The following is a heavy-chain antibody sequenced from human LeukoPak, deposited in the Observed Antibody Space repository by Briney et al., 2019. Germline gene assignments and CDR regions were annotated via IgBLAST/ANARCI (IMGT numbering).Heavy chain of an antibody. V-gene: IGHV4-38-2*02. CDR3: ARDRPVGARGYFDY. CDR1: GYSISSGYY. Sequence: SETLSLTCTVSGYSISSGYYWGWIRQPPGKGLEWIGSIYHSGSTYYNPSLKSRVTVSVDTSKNQFSLKRSSVTAADTAVYYCARDRPVGARGYFDYWGQGTLVTVSS. J-gene: IGHJ4*02. CDR2: IYHSGST. D-gene: IGHD1-26*01.